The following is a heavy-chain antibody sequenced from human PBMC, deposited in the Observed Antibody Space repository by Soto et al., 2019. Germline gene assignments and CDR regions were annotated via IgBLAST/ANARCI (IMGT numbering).Heavy chain of an antibody. CDR1: GFTFSSYG. D-gene: IGHD5-12*01. CDR2: IWYDGSNK. V-gene: IGHV3-33*01. CDR3: ARGGYGHDYYYYGMDV. Sequence: ESGGGVVQPGRSLRLSCAASGFTFSSYGMHWVRQAPGKGLEWVAVIWYDGSNKYYADSVKGRFTISRDNSKNTLYLQMNSLRAEDTAVYYCARGGYGHDYYYYGMDVWGQGTTVTVSS. J-gene: IGHJ6*02.